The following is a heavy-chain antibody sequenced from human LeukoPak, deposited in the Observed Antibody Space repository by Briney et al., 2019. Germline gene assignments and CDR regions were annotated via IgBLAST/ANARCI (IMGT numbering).Heavy chain of an antibody. D-gene: IGHD6-19*01. Sequence: PGGSLRLSCAASGFTFSNYWMHWVRQAPGKGLVWVSRIGSDGTTINYADSVKGRFTISRDNARNTLYLQMNSLRAEDTAVYYCVGGIAVAGNVWGFWGQGTLVTVSS. CDR3: VGGIAVAGNVWGF. V-gene: IGHV3-74*01. CDR1: GFTFSNYW. CDR2: IGSDGTTI. J-gene: IGHJ4*02.